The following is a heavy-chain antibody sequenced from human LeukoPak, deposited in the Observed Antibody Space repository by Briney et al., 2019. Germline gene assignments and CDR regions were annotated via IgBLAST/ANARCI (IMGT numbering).Heavy chain of an antibody. CDR3: ARVADSSGYSYSDY. Sequence: ASVKVSCKASGYTFSNYGISWVRQAPGQGLEWMGWISGYNGNTNYAQKFQGRVTMTTDTSTSTAYMDLRSLRSDDTAVYWFARVADSSGYSYSDYWGQGTLVTVSS. V-gene: IGHV1-18*01. CDR2: ISGYNGNT. J-gene: IGHJ4*02. D-gene: IGHD3-22*01. CDR1: GYTFSNYG.